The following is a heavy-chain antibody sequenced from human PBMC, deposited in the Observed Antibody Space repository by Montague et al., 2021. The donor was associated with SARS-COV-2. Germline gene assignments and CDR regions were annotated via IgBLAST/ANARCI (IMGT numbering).Heavy chain of an antibody. CDR1: GFSLSTSGMC. CDR2: IDWDDDK. V-gene: IGHV2-70*01. Sequence: PALVKPTQTLTLTCTFSGFSLSTSGMCVSWIRQPPGKALEWLALIDWDDDKYYSTSLKTRLTISKDTSKNQVVLTMTNMDPVDTATYYCARTYYDILTGYYPYDSWGQGTLVTVSS. CDR3: ARTYYDILTGYYPYDS. J-gene: IGHJ4*02. D-gene: IGHD3-9*01.